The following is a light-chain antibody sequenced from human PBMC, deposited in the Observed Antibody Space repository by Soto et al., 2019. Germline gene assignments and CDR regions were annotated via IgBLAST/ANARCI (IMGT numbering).Light chain of an antibody. CDR2: GAS. V-gene: IGKV3-20*01. Sequence: EIVLTQSPDTLSLSPRERATLSCRASQDVTRTYLAWYQQKPGQAPRLLIYGASGRARGVAERFSGSGSGTDFTLTISPLEPEDFAVYYCQYYDSFRTFAQGTRVE. CDR3: QYYDSFRT. CDR1: QDVTRTY. J-gene: IGKJ1*01.